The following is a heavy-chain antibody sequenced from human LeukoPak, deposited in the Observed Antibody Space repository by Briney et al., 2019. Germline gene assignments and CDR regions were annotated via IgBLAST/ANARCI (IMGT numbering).Heavy chain of an antibody. CDR2: ISSSGSTI. Sequence: PGGSLRLSCAAPGFTFSDYYMSWIRQAPGKGLEWVSYISSSGSTIYYADSVKGRFTISRDNAKNSLYLQMNSLRAEDTAVYYCARDPTYYDLWSGYGHSGNWFDPWGQGTLVTVSS. CDR1: GFTFSDYY. D-gene: IGHD3-3*01. V-gene: IGHV3-11*04. CDR3: ARDPTYYDLWSGYGHSGNWFDP. J-gene: IGHJ5*02.